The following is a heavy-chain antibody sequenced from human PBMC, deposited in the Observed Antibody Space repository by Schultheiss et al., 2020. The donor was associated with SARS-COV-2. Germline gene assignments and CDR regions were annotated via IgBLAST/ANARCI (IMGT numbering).Heavy chain of an antibody. V-gene: IGHV3-53*01. CDR2: IYSGGST. D-gene: IGHD1-26*01. Sequence: GGSLRLSCAASGFTFSDYYMSWIRQAPGKGLEWVSVIYSGGSTYYADSVKGRFTISRDNAKNSLSLEMNSLKTEDTAVYYCARASIVGYSLWDYWGQGILVTVSS. CDR1: GFTFSDYY. J-gene: IGHJ4*02. CDR3: ARASIVGYSLWDY.